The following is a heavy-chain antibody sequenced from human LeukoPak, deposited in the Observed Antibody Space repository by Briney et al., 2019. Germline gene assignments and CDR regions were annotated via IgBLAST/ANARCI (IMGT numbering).Heavy chain of an antibody. CDR3: ARRYCSGADCYGGDSYYYMDV. J-gene: IGHJ6*03. CDR2: IYTSGST. V-gene: IGHV4-4*07. Sequence: PSETLSLTCTVSGGSISSYYWSWIRQPAGKGLEWIGRIYTSGSTNYNPSLKSRVTMSVDTSKNQFSLKLSSVTAADTAVYYCARRYCSGADCYGGDSYYYMDVWGKGTTVTISS. CDR1: GGSISSYY. D-gene: IGHD2-2*01.